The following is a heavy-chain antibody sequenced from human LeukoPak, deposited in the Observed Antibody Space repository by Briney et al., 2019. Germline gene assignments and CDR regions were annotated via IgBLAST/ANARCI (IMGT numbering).Heavy chain of an antibody. CDR1: GFTFSADS. Sequence: GGSLRLSCAASGFTFSADSMSWVRPAPGKGLEGVSSIISSSYMYYADSVKGRFTISRDNVKNTLYLQMNSLRAEDTAVYYCARDQYNWNVDEYYGMDVWGQGTTVTVSS. CDR2: IISSSYM. CDR3: ARDQYNWNVDEYYGMDV. D-gene: IGHD1-1*01. V-gene: IGHV3-21*01. J-gene: IGHJ6*02.